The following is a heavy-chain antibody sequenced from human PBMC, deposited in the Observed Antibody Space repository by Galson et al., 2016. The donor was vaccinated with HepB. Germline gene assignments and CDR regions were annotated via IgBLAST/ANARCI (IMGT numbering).Heavy chain of an antibody. Sequence: SLRLSCAASRFSLSSYAMNWVRQAPGKGLEWVSAISGSGGYTYYAGSVKGRFTISRVNSKNTLYLQMDRLRVEDTAVYYCAKDRGIGYSYGYSSEYYGMDVWGPGTTVTVSS. CDR2: ISGSGGYT. D-gene: IGHD5-18*01. CDR1: RFSLSSYA. CDR3: AKDRGIGYSYGYSSEYYGMDV. J-gene: IGHJ6*02. V-gene: IGHV3-23*01.